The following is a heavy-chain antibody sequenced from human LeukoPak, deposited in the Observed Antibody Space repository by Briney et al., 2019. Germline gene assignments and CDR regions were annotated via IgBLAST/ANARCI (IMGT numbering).Heavy chain of an antibody. CDR1: GFTFSSYG. J-gene: IGHJ4*02. CDR3: ARENLVVDTASAYFDY. Sequence: QTGGSLRLSCAASGFTFSSYGMSWVRQAPGKGLEWVSAISGSGGSTYYADSVKGQFTISRDNSKNTLYLQMNSLRAEDTAVYYCARENLVVDTASAYFDYWGQGTLVTVSS. D-gene: IGHD5-18*01. CDR2: ISGSGGST. V-gene: IGHV3-23*01.